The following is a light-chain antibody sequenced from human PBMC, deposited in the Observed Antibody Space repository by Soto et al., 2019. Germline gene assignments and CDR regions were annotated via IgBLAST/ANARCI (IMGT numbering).Light chain of an antibody. J-gene: IGKJ5*01. Sequence: EILLTQSPGTLSLSPGERATLSCRASQSVSPSSLAWYQQRPGQSPRLLIYGASSRATGIPDRFSGSGSGTDFSLTITRLEPEDFAVYYCQQYGDSLSITFGQGTRLEIK. V-gene: IGKV3-20*01. CDR3: QQYGDSLSIT. CDR1: QSVSPSS. CDR2: GAS.